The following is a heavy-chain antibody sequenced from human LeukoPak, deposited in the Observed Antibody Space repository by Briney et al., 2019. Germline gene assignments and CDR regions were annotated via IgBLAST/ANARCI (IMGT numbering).Heavy chain of an antibody. J-gene: IGHJ4*02. V-gene: IGHV3-9*01. Sequence: GGSLRLSCAASGFTFDDYAMHWVGQAPGKGLEWVSGISWNSGSIGYADSVKGRFTISRDNAKNSLYLQMNSLGAEDTALYYCAKGLSIAVAGAEIDYWGQGTLVTVSS. CDR2: ISWNSGSI. CDR1: GFTFDDYA. CDR3: AKGLSIAVAGAEIDY. D-gene: IGHD6-19*01.